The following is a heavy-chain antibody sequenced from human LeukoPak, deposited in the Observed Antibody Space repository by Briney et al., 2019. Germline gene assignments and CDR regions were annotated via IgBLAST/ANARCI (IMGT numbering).Heavy chain of an antibody. V-gene: IGHV3-23*01. Sequence: GGSLTLSCAASGFTFSSYAMSWVRQAPGKGLEWVSAISGSGGSTYYADSVKGRFTISRDNSKNTLYLQMNSLRAEDTAVYYCAKVGGITMIVVVHGEYWFDPWGQGTLVTVSS. D-gene: IGHD3-22*01. CDR1: GFTFSSYA. CDR3: AKVGGITMIVVVHGEYWFDP. CDR2: ISGSGGST. J-gene: IGHJ5*02.